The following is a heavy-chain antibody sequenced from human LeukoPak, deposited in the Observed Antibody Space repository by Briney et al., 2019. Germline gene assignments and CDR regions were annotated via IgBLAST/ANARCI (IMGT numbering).Heavy chain of an antibody. CDR2: IKSKTDGGTT. CDR1: GFTFSNAW. Sequence: GSLRLSCAASGFTFSNAWMSWVRQAPGKGLEWVGRIKSKTDGGTTDYAAPVKGRFTISRDDSKNTLYLQMNSLKTEDTAVYYCTTITYYYGSGSYKVNDYWGQGTLVTVSS. D-gene: IGHD3-10*01. V-gene: IGHV3-15*01. J-gene: IGHJ4*02. CDR3: TTITYYYGSGSYKVNDY.